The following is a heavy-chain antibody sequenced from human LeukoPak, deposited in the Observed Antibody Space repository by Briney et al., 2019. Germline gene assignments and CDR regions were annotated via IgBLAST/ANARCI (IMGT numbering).Heavy chain of an antibody. CDR2: IYSGGST. Sequence: GGSLRLSCAASGFTFSSYSMNWVRQAPGKGLEWVSVIYSGGSTYYADSVKGRFTISRDNSKNTLYLQMNSLRAEDTAVYYCARDNGSGKYYFDYWGQGTLVTVSS. CDR1: GFTFSSYS. CDR3: ARDNGSGKYYFDY. J-gene: IGHJ4*02. V-gene: IGHV3-66*02. D-gene: IGHD3-10*01.